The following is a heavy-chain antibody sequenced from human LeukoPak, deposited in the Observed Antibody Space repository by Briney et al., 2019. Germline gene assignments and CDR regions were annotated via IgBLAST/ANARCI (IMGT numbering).Heavy chain of an antibody. V-gene: IGHV1-69*05. D-gene: IGHD6-19*01. CDR1: GGTFSSYA. CDR3: ARARIAVAGLDAFDI. CDR2: IIPIFGTA. Sequence: ASVKVSCKASGGTFSSYAIGWVRQAPGQGLEWMGGIIPIFGTANYAQKFQGRVTITTDESTSTAYMELSSLRSEDTAVYYCARARIAVAGLDAFDIWGQGTMVTVSS. J-gene: IGHJ3*02.